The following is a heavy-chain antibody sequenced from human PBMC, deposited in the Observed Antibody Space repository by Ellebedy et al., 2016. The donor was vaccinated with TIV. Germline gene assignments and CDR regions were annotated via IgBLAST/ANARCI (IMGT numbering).Heavy chain of an antibody. CDR2: IYSGGST. J-gene: IGHJ4*02. Sequence: GESLKISCAASGFTVSSNYMSWVRQAPGKGLEWVSVIYSGGSTYYADSVKGRFTISRDNSKNPLYLQMNSLRAEDTAVYYGEWHGDYPKLIDYWGQGTLVTVSS. CDR3: EWHGDYPKLIDY. V-gene: IGHV3-66*04. D-gene: IGHD4-17*01. CDR1: GFTVSSNY.